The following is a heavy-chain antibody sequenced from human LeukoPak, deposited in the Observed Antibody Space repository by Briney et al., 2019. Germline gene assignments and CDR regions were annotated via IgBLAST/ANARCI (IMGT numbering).Heavy chain of an antibody. V-gene: IGHV3-21*01. CDR3: ARDGGYYDSFFDY. CDR2: ISSNSSYI. J-gene: IGHJ4*02. Sequence: GGSLRLSCAASGFTFSSYSMNWVRQAPGKGLEWVSSISSNSSYIYYADSVKGRFTISRDNAKNSLYLQMNSLRAEDTAVYYCARDGGYYDSFFDYWGQGTLVTVSS. CDR1: GFTFSSYS. D-gene: IGHD1-26*01.